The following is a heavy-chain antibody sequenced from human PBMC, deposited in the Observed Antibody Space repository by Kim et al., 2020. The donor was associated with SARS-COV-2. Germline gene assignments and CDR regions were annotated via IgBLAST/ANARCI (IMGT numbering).Heavy chain of an antibody. Sequence: NPSLTTRVTLSGDTSKNQFSLKLSSVTAADTAVYYCARQGRDGYNRHFDYWGQGTLVTVSS. CDR3: ARQGRDGYNRHFDY. D-gene: IGHD5-12*01. V-gene: IGHV4-39*01. J-gene: IGHJ4*02.